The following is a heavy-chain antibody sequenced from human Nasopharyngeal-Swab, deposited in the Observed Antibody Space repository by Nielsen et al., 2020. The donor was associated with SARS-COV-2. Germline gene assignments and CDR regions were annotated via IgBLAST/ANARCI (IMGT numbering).Heavy chain of an antibody. CDR3: ARDRGGRYSSSWYEDGFDY. D-gene: IGHD6-13*01. CDR2: ISSSSSYI. CDR1: GFTFSSYS. Sequence: GESLKISCAASGFTFSSYSMNWVRQAPGKGLEWVSSISSSSSYIYYADSVKGRFTISRDNAKNSPYLQMNSLRAEDTAVYYCARDRGGRYSSSWYEDGFDYWGQGTLVTVSS. V-gene: IGHV3-21*01. J-gene: IGHJ4*02.